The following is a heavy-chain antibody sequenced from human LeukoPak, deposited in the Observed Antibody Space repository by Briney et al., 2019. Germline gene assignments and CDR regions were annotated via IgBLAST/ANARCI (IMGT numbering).Heavy chain of an antibody. J-gene: IGHJ4*01. CDR2: INHSGST. Sequence: SETLSLTCAVSGGSISSSNWWSWVRQPPGKGLEWIGEINHSGSTNYNPSLKSRVTMSVDTSKNQFSLKLSSVTAADTAVYYCAEGGYSFDYWGHGTLVTVSS. CDR1: GGSISSSNW. CDR3: AEGGYSFDY. V-gene: IGHV4-4*02. D-gene: IGHD3-22*01.